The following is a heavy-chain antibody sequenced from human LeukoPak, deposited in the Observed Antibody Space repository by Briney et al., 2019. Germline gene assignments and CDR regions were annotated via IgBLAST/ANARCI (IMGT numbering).Heavy chain of an antibody. J-gene: IGHJ3*02. CDR1: GFTPSSYE. D-gene: IGHD3-9*01. CDR3: TRDAYYNILTGYLSI. CDR2: ITSSSIYI. V-gene: IGHV3-21*01. Sequence: GGSLRLSCAASGFTPSSYEMNWVRQAPGKGLEWVSSITSSSIYIYYADSVKGRFTISRDNAKNSLYLQMNSLRAEDTAVYYCTRDAYYNILTGYLSIWGQGTVVTVSS.